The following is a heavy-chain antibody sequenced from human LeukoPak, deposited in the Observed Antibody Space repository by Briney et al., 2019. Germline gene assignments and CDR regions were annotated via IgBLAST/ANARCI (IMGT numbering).Heavy chain of an antibody. CDR2: IYHSGST. V-gene: IGHV4-38-2*02. CDR3: ARGTVGATDWFDP. D-gene: IGHD1-26*01. Sequence: SETLSLTCTVSGYSISSGHYWGWIQQPPGKGLEWIGSIYHSGSTYYNPSLKSRVTISVDTSKNQFSLKLSSVTAADTAVYYCARGTVGATDWFDPWGQGALVTVSS. J-gene: IGHJ5*02. CDR1: GYSISSGHY.